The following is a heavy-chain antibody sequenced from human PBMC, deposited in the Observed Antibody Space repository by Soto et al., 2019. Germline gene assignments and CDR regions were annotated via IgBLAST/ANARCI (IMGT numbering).Heavy chain of an antibody. CDR1: GFTVSSNY. CDR3: ARDMVRGLYPEYFQH. Sequence: EVQLVESGGGLVQPGGYLSLSCAASGFTVSSNYMSWVRQAPGKGLAWVSVLYSGGSTYYADSVKGRFTIARDNSKNTLYLQMNSLRAEDTAVYYCARDMVRGLYPEYFQHWGHGTLVSVSS. CDR2: LYSGGST. J-gene: IGHJ1*01. D-gene: IGHD3-10*01. V-gene: IGHV3-66*01.